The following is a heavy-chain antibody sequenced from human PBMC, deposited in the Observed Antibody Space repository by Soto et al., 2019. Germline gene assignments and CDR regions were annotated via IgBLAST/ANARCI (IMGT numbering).Heavy chain of an antibody. V-gene: IGHV3-13*01. D-gene: IGHD6-13*01. Sequence: GGSLRLSCAASGFTFSSYDMHWVRQATGKGLEWVSAIGTAGDTYYPGSVKGRFTISRENAKNSLYLQMNSLRAEDTAVYYCARGEGQQLANWYFDLWGRGTLVTVSS. CDR3: ARGEGQQLANWYFDL. J-gene: IGHJ2*01. CDR2: IGTAGDT. CDR1: GFTFSSYD.